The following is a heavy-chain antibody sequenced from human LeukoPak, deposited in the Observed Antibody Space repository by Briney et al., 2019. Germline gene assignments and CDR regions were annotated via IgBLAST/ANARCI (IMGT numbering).Heavy chain of an antibody. V-gene: IGHV3-23*01. CDR2: CGTDGDT. CDR1: GFTFSNYG. D-gene: IGHD6-13*01. Sequence: GGSLRLSCSASGFTFSNYGMNWVRQAPGMGLEGGAACGTDGDTYYAGSVRGRFTISRDNAKNTVYLQMNGLRAEDTALYYCAQKTPGTPPFDYWGQGTLVTVSS. J-gene: IGHJ4*02. CDR3: AQKTPGTPPFDY.